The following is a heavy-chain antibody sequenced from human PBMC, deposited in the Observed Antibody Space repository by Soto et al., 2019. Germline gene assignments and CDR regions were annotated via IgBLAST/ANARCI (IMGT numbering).Heavy chain of an antibody. J-gene: IGHJ3*02. Sequence: ASVKVSCKASGYTFTSYAMHWVRQAPGQGLEWMGWINADNGNTKYAQKLQGRVTMTTDTSTSTAYMELRSLRSDDTAVYYCARDLRWPYDAFDIWGQGTMVTVSS. CDR1: GYTFTSYA. CDR2: INADNGNT. V-gene: IGHV1-3*01. CDR3: ARDLRWPYDAFDI.